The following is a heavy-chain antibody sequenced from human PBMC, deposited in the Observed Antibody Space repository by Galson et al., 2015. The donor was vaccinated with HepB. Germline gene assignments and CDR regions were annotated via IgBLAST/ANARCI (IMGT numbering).Heavy chain of an antibody. V-gene: IGHV1-46*01. J-gene: IGHJ4*02. CDR3: ARDVSQQYSYFDY. CDR1: GYTFTRYY. CDR2: INPSGGSR. Sequence: SVKVSCKASGYTFTRYYMHWVRQAPGQGLEWMGIINPSGGSRSYAQKFQGRVTMTRDTSTSTVYMELSSLRSEDTAVYYCARDVSQQYSYFDYWGQGTLVTVSS. D-gene: IGHD2/OR15-2a*01.